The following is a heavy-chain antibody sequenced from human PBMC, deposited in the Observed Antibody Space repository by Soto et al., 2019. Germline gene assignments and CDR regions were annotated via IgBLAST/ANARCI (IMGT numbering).Heavy chain of an antibody. V-gene: IGHV4-39*01. Sequence: PSETLSLTCSVSGGSISSSSYFWGWVRQPPGKGLEWIGSIYYSGSTYYNPSLRSRVTISVDTSKNQSSLKLSSVTAADTAVFYCARHYSSGSRNWFDPWGQGTLVTVPS. CDR3: ARHYSSGSRNWFDP. CDR2: IYYSGST. CDR1: GGSISSSSYF. J-gene: IGHJ5*02. D-gene: IGHD6-19*01.